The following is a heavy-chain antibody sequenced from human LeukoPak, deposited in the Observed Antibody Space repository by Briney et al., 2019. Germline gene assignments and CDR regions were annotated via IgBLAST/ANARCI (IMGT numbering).Heavy chain of an antibody. V-gene: IGHV3-30-3*01. CDR3: ARDMTYGGNPGNWYFDL. CDR1: GFTFSSYA. D-gene: IGHD4-23*01. CDR2: ISYDGSNK. J-gene: IGHJ2*01. Sequence: GRSLRLSCAASGFTFSSYAMHWVRQAPGKGLEWVAVISYDGSNKYYADSVKGRFTISRDNSKNTLYLQMNSLRAEDTAVYYCARDMTYGGNPGNWYFDLRGRGTLVTVSS.